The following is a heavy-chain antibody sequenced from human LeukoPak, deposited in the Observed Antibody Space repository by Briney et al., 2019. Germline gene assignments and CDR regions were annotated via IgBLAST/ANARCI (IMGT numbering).Heavy chain of an antibody. Sequence: AGGSLRLSCAASGFTFTDHYMDWVRQAPGKGLERVGRITNKANGYSTDYATSVKGRFTISRDDSENSVYLQMNSLKTDDTAMYYCARSTRGSLDYWGQGTLVTVSS. J-gene: IGHJ4*02. CDR2: ITNKANGYST. CDR3: ARSTRGSLDY. CDR1: GFTFTDHY. V-gene: IGHV3-72*01. D-gene: IGHD2-2*01.